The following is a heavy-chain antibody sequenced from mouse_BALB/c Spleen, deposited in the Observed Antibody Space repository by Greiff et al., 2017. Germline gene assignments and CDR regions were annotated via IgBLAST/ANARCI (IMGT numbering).Heavy chain of an antibody. CDR3: ARVYYDAMDY. J-gene: IGHJ4*01. V-gene: IGHV5-6-5*01. CDR2: ISSGGST. CDR1: GFTFSSYA. D-gene: IGHD2-1*01. Sequence: EVQRVESGGGLVKPGGSLKLSCAASGFTFSSYAMSWVRQTPEKRLEWVASISSGGSTYYPDSVKGRFTISRDNARNILYLQMSSLRSEDTAMYYCARVYYDAMDYWGQGTSVTVSS.